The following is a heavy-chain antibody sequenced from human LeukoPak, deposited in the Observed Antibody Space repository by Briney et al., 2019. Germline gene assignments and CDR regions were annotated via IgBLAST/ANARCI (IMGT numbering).Heavy chain of an antibody. V-gene: IGHV1-8*01. J-gene: IGHJ6*02. Sequence: ASVKVSCKASGYTFTSYDINWVRQATGQGLEWMGWMNPNSGNTGYAQKFQGRVTMTRNTSISTAYVELSSLRSEDTAVYYCARSATVTTGHYYYGMDVWGQGTTVTVSS. D-gene: IGHD4-17*01. CDR1: GYTFTSYD. CDR3: ARSATVTTGHYYYGMDV. CDR2: MNPNSGNT.